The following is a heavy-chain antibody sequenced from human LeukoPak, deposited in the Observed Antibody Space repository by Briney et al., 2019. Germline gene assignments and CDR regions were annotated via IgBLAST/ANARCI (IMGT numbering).Heavy chain of an antibody. J-gene: IGHJ4*01. CDR1: GFTFSTYS. Sequence: GGPLRLSCVGSGFTFSTYSMNWVRQAPGKGLEWVSSISSSSIYIYYADSVKGRFTISRDNAKNSLYLQMNSLRVEDTAVYYCARVDELFYYGSGPDYWGLGTLVTVSS. D-gene: IGHD3-10*01. V-gene: IGHV3-21*01. CDR2: ISSSSIYI. CDR3: ARVDELFYYGSGPDY.